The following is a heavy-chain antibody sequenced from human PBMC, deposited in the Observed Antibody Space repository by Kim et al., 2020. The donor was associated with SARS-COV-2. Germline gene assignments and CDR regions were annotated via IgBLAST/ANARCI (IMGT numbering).Heavy chain of an antibody. CDR1: GFSVSNYW. D-gene: IGHD3-10*02. Sequence: GGSLRLSCAASGFSVSNYWINWVRHAPGKGLVWVSRISSDGGYTHHADSVKGRFTLSRDNAENTLFLQMNSLGAEDTAVYYCARGMFSSGFDVWGQGTPVTVSS. CDR2: ISSDGGYT. V-gene: IGHV3-74*01. CDR3: ARGMFSSGFDV. J-gene: IGHJ6*02.